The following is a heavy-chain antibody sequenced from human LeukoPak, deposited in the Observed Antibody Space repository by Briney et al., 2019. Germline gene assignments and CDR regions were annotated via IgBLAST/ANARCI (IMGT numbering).Heavy chain of an antibody. CDR1: GYTFTGYY. V-gene: IGHV1-2*04. Sequence: ASVKVSCKASGYTFTGYYMHWVRQAPGQGLEWMGWINPNSGGTNYAQKFQGWVTMTRDTSISTAYMELSSLRSEDTAVYYCARGQGDGSGNWFDPWGQGTLVTVSS. J-gene: IGHJ5*02. CDR3: ARGQGDGSGNWFDP. CDR2: INPNSGGT. D-gene: IGHD3-10*01.